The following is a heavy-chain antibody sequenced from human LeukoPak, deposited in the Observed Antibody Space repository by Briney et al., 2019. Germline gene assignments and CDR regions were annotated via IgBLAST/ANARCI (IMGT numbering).Heavy chain of an antibody. D-gene: IGHD3-22*01. V-gene: IGHV1-46*01. Sequence: ASVKVSCKASGYTFTSYYMHWVRQAPGQGLEWMGIINPSGGSTSYAQKFQGRVTMTRDMSTSTVYMELSSLRSDDTAVYYCARGGYYYDSSGYYTVDAFDIWGQGTMVTVSS. CDR1: GYTFTSYY. CDR3: ARGGYYYDSSGYYTVDAFDI. J-gene: IGHJ3*02. CDR2: INPSGGST.